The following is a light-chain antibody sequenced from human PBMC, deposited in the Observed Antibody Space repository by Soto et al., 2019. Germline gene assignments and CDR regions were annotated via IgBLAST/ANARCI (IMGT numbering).Light chain of an antibody. V-gene: IGKV1-9*01. CDR3: QQLNSYPRT. Sequence: DIPLTQSPSFLSASVGDRVTITCRASQGISSYLAWYQQKPGKDPKLLIYAASTLQSGVPSRFSGSGSGTEFTLTISSLQPEDFATYYCQQLNSYPRTFGQGTKVEIK. J-gene: IGKJ1*01. CDR2: AAS. CDR1: QGISSY.